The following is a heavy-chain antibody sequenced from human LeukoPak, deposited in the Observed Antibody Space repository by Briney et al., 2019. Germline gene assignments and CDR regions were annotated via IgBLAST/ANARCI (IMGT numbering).Heavy chain of an antibody. J-gene: IGHJ4*02. CDR3: AKTYYSGYDPNDY. CDR2: IHYDGREQ. CDR1: GFIFSNHG. Sequence: GGSLRLSCAASGFIFSNHGMHWVRQAPGKGLEWVSFIHYDGREQYYADSVKGRFTISRDNSKNTLYLQMNSLRAEDTAVYYCAKTYYSGYDPNDYWGQGTLVTVSS. D-gene: IGHD5-12*01. V-gene: IGHV3-30*02.